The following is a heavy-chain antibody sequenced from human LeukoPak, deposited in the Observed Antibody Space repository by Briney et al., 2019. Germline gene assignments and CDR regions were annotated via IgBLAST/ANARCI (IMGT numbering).Heavy chain of an antibody. D-gene: IGHD2-2*01. CDR3: ARASTYICSSTSCYRLDY. J-gene: IGHJ4*02. Sequence: SGTLSLTCAVPGGSISSSNWWSWVRQPPGKGLEWIGEIYHSGSTNYNPSLKSRVTISVDKSKNQFSLKLSSVTAADAAVYYCARASTYICSSTSCYRLDYWGQGTLVTVSS. CDR1: GGSISSSNW. V-gene: IGHV4-4*02. CDR2: IYHSGST.